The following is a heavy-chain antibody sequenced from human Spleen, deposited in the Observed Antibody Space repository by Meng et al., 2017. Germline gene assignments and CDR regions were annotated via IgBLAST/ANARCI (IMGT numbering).Heavy chain of an antibody. D-gene: IGHD1-26*01. Sequence: KVSCKASGYSLTDYWIAWVRQMPGKGLEWMGIIYPGDSDTRYSTSFQGQVTISADKSISTAYLQWSSLKASDTAMYYCARQKSGSYAFDIWGQGTMVTVSS. V-gene: IGHV5-51*01. CDR3: ARQKSGSYAFDI. CDR2: IYPGDSDT. J-gene: IGHJ3*02. CDR1: GYSLTDYW.